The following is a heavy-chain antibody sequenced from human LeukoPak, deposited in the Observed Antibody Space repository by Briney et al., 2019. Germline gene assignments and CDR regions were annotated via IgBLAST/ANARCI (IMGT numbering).Heavy chain of an antibody. CDR1: GFTFSDHG. J-gene: IGHJ4*02. D-gene: IGHD6-6*01. V-gene: IGHV3-33*01. Sequence: HPGRSLRLSCAASGFTFSDHGIHWVRQAPGQGLEWVALIWYDGSKKYYADSVKGRFTISRDNTKNTLYLQLNSLRADDTAVYYCARAHSSSSTFDLWGQGTLVTVSS. CDR3: ARAHSSSSTFDL. CDR2: IWYDGSKK.